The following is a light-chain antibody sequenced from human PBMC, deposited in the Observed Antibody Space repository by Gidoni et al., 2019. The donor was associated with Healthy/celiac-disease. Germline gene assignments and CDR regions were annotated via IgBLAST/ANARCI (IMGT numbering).Light chain of an antibody. J-gene: IGKJ2*01. V-gene: IGKV2D-29*01. CDR3: MQSIQLPYT. Sequence: EIGMTETPLSQSSTPGQPASSSCKTSQSLLHSDGTTYLYWYLQKPGQPPQLLIYEVSNLFSGVPDRFSGRGSGTDFTLKISRVEAEDVAVYSCMQSIQLPYTFGQGTKLEIK. CDR1: QSLLHSDGTTY. CDR2: EVS.